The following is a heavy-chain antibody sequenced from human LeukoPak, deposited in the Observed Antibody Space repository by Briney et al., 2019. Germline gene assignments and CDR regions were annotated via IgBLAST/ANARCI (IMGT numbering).Heavy chain of an antibody. D-gene: IGHD3-22*01. Sequence: SETLSLTCTVSGGSISSSSYYWGWIRQPPGKGLEWIGSISYSGSTHYNPSLKSRVTISVDTSKNQFSLNLNSVTASDTAVYYCARQKILDDNYDSSGYYVDQWGQGSLVTVSS. V-gene: IGHV4-39*01. J-gene: IGHJ4*02. CDR2: ISYSGST. CDR3: ARQKILDDNYDSSGYYVDQ. CDR1: GGSISSSSYY.